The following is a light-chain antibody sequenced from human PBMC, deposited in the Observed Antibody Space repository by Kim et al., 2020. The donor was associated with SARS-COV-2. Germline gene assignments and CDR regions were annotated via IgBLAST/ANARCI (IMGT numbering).Light chain of an antibody. V-gene: IGKV3-20*01. CDR2: GAS. Sequence: SPAERATPSCRASQRITSRYLAWYQQKPGQAPRLLIYGASSRATGIPDRFSGSGSGTDFTLTISRLESEDFGVYYCQQYGSSFRTFGQGTKVDIK. J-gene: IGKJ1*01. CDR3: QQYGSSFRT. CDR1: QRITSRY.